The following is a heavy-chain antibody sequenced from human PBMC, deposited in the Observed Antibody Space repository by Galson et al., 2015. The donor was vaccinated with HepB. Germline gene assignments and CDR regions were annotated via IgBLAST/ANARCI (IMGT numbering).Heavy chain of an antibody. CDR1: GFTFSSYA. V-gene: IGHV3-23*01. CDR2: ISGSGGST. CDR3: ARALIDVYGDGVGGIHYFDY. Sequence: SLRLSCAASGFTFSSYAMSWVRQAPGKGLEWVSAISGSGGSTNYADSVKGRFTISRDNSKNTLYLQMNSLRAEDTAVYYCARALIDVYGDGVGGIHYFDYWGQGTLVTVSS. J-gene: IGHJ4*02. D-gene: IGHD4-17*01.